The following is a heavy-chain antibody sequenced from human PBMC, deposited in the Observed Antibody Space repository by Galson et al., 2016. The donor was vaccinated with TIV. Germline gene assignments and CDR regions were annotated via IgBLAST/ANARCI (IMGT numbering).Heavy chain of an antibody. J-gene: IGHJ4*02. D-gene: IGHD5-12*01. CDR2: FEPEDGEI. CDR3: ARRGEETLRDYGYSGHELKF. CDR1: GYTVIELS. V-gene: IGHV1-24*01. Sequence: SVKVSCKVSGYTVIELSMHWVRQAPGKGLEWMGGFEPEDGEIIYAQKFQGRVSMTEDPSLDTAYMELSGLRSDDTAVYYCARRGEETLRDYGYSGHELKFRGQGTLVSVSS.